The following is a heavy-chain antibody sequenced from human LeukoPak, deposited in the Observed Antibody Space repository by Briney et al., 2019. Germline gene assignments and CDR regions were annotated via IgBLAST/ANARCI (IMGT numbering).Heavy chain of an antibody. D-gene: IGHD3-10*01. J-gene: IGHJ4*02. CDR3: ARHEAHGSGLIDY. V-gene: IGHV4-39*01. CDR1: GGSISSSRYY. CDR2: VYYSGSA. Sequence: AETLSLTCTVSGGSISSSRYYWGWIRQPPGKGLEWIVRVYYSGSAYYNPSLKSRVTISVDTSKNQFALNLRSVTAADTAVYHCARHEAHGSGLIDYWGQGTLVTVSS.